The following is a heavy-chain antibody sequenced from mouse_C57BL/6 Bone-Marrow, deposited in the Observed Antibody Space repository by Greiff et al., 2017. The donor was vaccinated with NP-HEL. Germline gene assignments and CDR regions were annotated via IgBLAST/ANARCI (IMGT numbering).Heavy chain of an antibody. D-gene: IGHD1-1*01. CDR1: GYTFTSYW. CDR2: IDPSDSYT. Sequence: VQLQQPGAELVMPGASVKLSCKASGYTFTSYWMHWVKQRPGQGLEWIGEIDPSDSYTNYNQKFKGKSTLTVDKSSSTAYMQLSSLTSEDSAVYYCARRGYYGSSYPWYFDVWGTGTTVTVSS. CDR3: ARRGYYGSSYPWYFDV. J-gene: IGHJ1*03. V-gene: IGHV1-69*01.